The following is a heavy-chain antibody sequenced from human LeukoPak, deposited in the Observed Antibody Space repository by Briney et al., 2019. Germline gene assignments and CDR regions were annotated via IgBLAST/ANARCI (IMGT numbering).Heavy chain of an antibody. D-gene: IGHD4-17*01. J-gene: IGHJ4*02. V-gene: IGHV3-23*01. Sequence: PGGSLRLSCAASGFIFSSYWMSWVRQAPGKGLEWVSSINNSGTDTYYEDSVKGRFTISRDNSKNTLFLHINSLSAEDTAVYYCAAAVNTGRAEHYWGQGTLVTVSS. CDR1: GFIFSSYW. CDR2: INNSGTDT. CDR3: AAAVNTGRAEHY.